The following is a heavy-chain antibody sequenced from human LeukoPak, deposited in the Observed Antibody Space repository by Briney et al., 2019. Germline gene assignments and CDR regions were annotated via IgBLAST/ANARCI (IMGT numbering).Heavy chain of an antibody. CDR3: ASQRWPGVFDY. CDR1: GGSTSSGGYS. Sequence: PSETLSLTCTVSGGSTSSGGYSWSWFRQHPGKGLEWIGYIYYSGSTYYNPSLKSRVTISVDTSKNQFSLKLSSVTAADTAVYYCASQRWPGVFDYWGQGTLVTVSS. J-gene: IGHJ4*02. D-gene: IGHD4-17*01. CDR2: IYYSGST. V-gene: IGHV4-31*03.